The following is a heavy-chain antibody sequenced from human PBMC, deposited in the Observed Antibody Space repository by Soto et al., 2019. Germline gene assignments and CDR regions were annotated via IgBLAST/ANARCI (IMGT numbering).Heavy chain of an antibody. Sequence: ASVKVSCKASGYTFTSYAMHWVRQAPGQRLEWMGWINAGNGNTKYSQKFQGRVTITRDTSASTAYMELGSLRSEDTAVDYWGRGYCSGGSCYLFDYWGQGTLVTVSS. CDR1: GYTFTSYA. CDR3: GRGYCSGGSCYLFDY. D-gene: IGHD2-15*01. CDR2: INAGNGNT. V-gene: IGHV1-3*01. J-gene: IGHJ4*02.